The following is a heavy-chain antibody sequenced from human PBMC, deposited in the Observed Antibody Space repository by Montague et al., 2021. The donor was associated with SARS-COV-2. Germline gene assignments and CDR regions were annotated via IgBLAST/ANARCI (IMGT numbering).Heavy chain of an antibody. D-gene: IGHD3-10*01. V-gene: IGHV3-7*01. J-gene: IGHJ4*02. CDR1: GFTFSTEW. CDR3: ARGYGPHF. CDR2: IKSDAREK. Sequence: SLRLSCAASGFTFSTEWMSWARQAPGKGLEWVANIKSDAREKNYVDSVKGRFTMSRDNAKNSIYLQMNSLRAEDTAVYYCARGYGPHFWGQGTLVTVSS.